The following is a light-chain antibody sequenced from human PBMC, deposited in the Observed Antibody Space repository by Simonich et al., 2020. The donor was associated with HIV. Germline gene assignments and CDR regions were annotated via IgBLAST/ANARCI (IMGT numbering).Light chain of an antibody. V-gene: IGKV3-15*01. CDR2: GAS. J-gene: IGKJ2*01. CDR1: QLVSSN. Sequence: EIVMTQSPATLSVSLGERATLSCMASQLVSSNLAWYQQQPGQAPSLLIYGASTRATGIPARFSGSGSGTEFTLTISSMQSEDFAVYYCQQYNNWPPYTFGQGTKLEIK. CDR3: QQYNNWPPYT.